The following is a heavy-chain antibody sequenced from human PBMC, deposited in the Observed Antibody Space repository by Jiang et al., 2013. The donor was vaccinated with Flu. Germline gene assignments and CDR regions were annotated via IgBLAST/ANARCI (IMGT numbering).Heavy chain of an antibody. D-gene: IGHD3-10*01. CDR2: IYYSGST. J-gene: IGHJ5*02. Sequence: GLVKPSQTLSLTCTVSGGSISSGGYYWSWIRQHPGKGLEWIGYIYYSGSTYYNPSLKSRVTISVDTSKNQFSLKLSSVTAADTAVYYCARIHYYGSGRGSQRWFDPWGQGTLVTVSS. CDR1: GGSISSGGYY. CDR3: ARIHYYGSGRGSQRWFDP. V-gene: IGHV4-31*03.